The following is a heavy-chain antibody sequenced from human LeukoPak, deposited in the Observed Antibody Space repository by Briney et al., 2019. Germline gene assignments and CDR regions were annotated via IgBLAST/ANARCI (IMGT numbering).Heavy chain of an antibody. D-gene: IGHD3-10*01. J-gene: IGHJ5*02. CDR2: IYYSGST. Sequence: ASETLSLTCTVSGGSISNYYWSWIRQPPGKGLEWIGYIYYSGSTNYNPSLKSRVTISVDTSKNQFSLKLSSVTAADTAVYYCARDIKQNWFDPWGQGTLVTVSS. CDR3: ARDIKQNWFDP. V-gene: IGHV4-59*01. CDR1: GGSISNYY.